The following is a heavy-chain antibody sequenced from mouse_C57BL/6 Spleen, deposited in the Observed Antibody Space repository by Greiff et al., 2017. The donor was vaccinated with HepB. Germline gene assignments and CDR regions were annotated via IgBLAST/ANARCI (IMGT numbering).Heavy chain of an antibody. CDR3: ASPAESAGCWFAY. CDR1: GFTFSSYA. Sequence: EVHLVESGGGLVKPGGSLKLSCAASGFTFSSYAMSWVRQTPEKRLEWVATISDGGSYTYYPDNLKGRFTISRDNAKNNLYLQLSHLKSEDTAMYYCASPAESAGCWFAYWGKGTLVTVSA. V-gene: IGHV5-4*01. CDR2: ISDGGSYT. J-gene: IGHJ3*01. D-gene: IGHD3-2*02.